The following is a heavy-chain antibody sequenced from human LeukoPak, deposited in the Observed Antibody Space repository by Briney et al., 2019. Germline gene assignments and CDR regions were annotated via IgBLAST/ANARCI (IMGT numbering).Heavy chain of an antibody. CDR2: INPNSGGT. J-gene: IGHJ4*02. CDR3: AREYCSGGSCYPFDY. V-gene: IGHV1-2*02. D-gene: IGHD2-15*01. CDR1: GYTFTGYC. Sequence: ASVKVSCKASGYTFTGYCMHWVRQAPGQGLEWMGWINPNSGGTNYAQKFQGRVTMTRDTSISTAYMELSRLRSDDTAVYYCAREYCSGGSCYPFDYWGQGTLVTVSS.